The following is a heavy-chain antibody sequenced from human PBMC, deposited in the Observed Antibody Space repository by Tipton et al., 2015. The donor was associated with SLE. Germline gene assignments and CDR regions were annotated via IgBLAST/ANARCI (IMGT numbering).Heavy chain of an antibody. CDR1: GESFSGHY. D-gene: IGHD3-22*01. Sequence: TLSLTCAVNGESFSGHYWSWIRQSPGKGLEWIGDINHGGDTNYNPSLESRVTILVDTSENQFSLRLNSVTAADTAVYYCASEGTRSFYDSIHVFWGPGKMVIVSS. V-gene: IGHV4-34*01. CDR3: ASEGTRSFYDSIHVF. CDR2: INHGGDT. J-gene: IGHJ3*01.